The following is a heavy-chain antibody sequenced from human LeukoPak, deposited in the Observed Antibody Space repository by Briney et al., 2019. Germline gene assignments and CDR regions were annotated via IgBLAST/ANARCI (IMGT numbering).Heavy chain of an antibody. J-gene: IGHJ3*02. CDR3: ASLGYCSSTSCRDAFDI. CDR1: GFTFSSYA. Sequence: GGSLRLSCAASGFTFSSYAMHWVRQAPGKGLEYVSAISSNGGSTYYANSVKGRFTISRDNSKNTLYLQMGSLRAEDMAVYYRASLGYCSSTSCRDAFDIWGQGTMVTVSS. D-gene: IGHD2-2*01. CDR2: ISSNGGST. V-gene: IGHV3-64*01.